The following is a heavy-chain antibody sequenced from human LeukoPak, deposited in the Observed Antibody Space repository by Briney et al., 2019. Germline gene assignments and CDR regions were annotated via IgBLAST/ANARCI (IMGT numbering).Heavy chain of an antibody. CDR3: ARRYCSGGSCYGNWFDP. D-gene: IGHD2-15*01. Sequence: GEPLKTSCKGSGYSSTSYWIGWARQMHGKGLGWMGIIYPGDSDTRYSPSFQGQVTISAAKSISTAYLQWSSLKASDTAMYYCARRYCSGGSCYGNWFDPWGQGTLVTVSS. CDR2: IYPGDSDT. CDR1: GYSSTSYW. J-gene: IGHJ5*02. V-gene: IGHV5-51*01.